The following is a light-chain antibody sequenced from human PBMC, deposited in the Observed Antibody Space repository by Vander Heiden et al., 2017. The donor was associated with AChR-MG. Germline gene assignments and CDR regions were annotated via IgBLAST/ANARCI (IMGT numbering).Light chain of an antibody. J-gene: IGKJ4*01. CDR3: QQDEHWLT. V-gene: IGKV3-15*01. CDR2: RAT. Sequence: EVVMTQSPATLSLSPGERATLSCRANQSIGSNLAWYQLKPGQAPRLLISRATNRATGIPNRFSGSGSGTEFTLTISSLQSEDFAVYYWQQDEHWLTFGGGTKVEIK. CDR1: QSIGSN.